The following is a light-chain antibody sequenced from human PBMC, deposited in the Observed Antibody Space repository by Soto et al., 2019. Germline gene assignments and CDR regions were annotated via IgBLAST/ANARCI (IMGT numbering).Light chain of an antibody. CDR3: QSYDSRLQWV. CDR2: ANS. CDR1: SSNIGAPYD. V-gene: IGLV1-40*01. Sequence: QSVLMQPTSVSGAPGQRVTISCTGSSSNIGAPYDVHWYQQLPGTAPKLLIYANSNRPSGVPDRFSGSRSGTSASLAITGLQADDEADYYCQSYDSRLQWVFGGGTKLTVL. J-gene: IGLJ3*02.